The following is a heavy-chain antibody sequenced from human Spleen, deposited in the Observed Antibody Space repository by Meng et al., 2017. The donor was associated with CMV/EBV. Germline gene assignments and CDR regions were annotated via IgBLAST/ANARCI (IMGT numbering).Heavy chain of an antibody. CDR2: VYSSGTT. J-gene: IGHJ5*02. CDR1: GGSISEYY. V-gene: IGHV4-59*01. CDR3: AKKVYSSSPGDWFDP. D-gene: IGHD6-6*01. Sequence: SETLSLTCTVSGGSISEYYWIWIRQPPGKGLEWIGYVYSSGTTKYNPSLKSRVTISLDTSKNQFSLKLRSVTAADTAVYYCAKKVYSSSPGDWFDPWGQGALVTVSS.